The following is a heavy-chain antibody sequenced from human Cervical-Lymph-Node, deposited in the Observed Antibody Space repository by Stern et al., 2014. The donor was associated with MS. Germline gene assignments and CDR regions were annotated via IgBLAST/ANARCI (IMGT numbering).Heavy chain of an antibody. V-gene: IGHV3-33*01. CDR2: IWYDGSNP. D-gene: IGHD6-13*01. Sequence: LQPGRSLRLSCAASGFSFSRYAMHWVRQAPGKGLEWVALIWYDGSNPYYAYSVTGRFTISRDNFKNTLYLQMNSLRAEDTAVYYCASAYSSSHYYFDYWGQGTLVTVSS. CDR1: GFSFSRYA. J-gene: IGHJ4*02. CDR3: ASAYSSSHYYFDY.